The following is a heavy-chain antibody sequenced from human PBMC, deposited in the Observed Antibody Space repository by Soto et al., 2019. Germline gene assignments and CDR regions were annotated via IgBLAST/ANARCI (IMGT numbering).Heavy chain of an antibody. CDR3: ARYYFDSSGYSNWFDP. Sequence: LTCAVSGGSITSGAYYWTWIRQHPGKGLEWIAYIHYSGRTYYNPSLKSRVTISVDTSNNQFSLKLSSVTAADTAVYYCARYYFDSSGYSNWFDPWGQGTLVTVSS. V-gene: IGHV4-31*11. CDR1: GGSITSGAYY. CDR2: IHYSGRT. J-gene: IGHJ5*02. D-gene: IGHD3-22*01.